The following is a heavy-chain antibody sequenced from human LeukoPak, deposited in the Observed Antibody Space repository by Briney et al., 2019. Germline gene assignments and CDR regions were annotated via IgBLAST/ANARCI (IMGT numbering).Heavy chain of an antibody. Sequence: SETLSLTCTVSGVSISSYYWSWIRQPPGKGLEWIGSIYTTGDTRYNPSLKSRVTISVDTSKNQFSLKLSSVAAADTAVYYCARATPVGGVRFDYWGQGTLVTVSS. CDR1: GVSISSYY. D-gene: IGHD3-16*01. CDR2: IYTTGDT. J-gene: IGHJ4*02. CDR3: ARATPVGGVRFDY. V-gene: IGHV4-4*09.